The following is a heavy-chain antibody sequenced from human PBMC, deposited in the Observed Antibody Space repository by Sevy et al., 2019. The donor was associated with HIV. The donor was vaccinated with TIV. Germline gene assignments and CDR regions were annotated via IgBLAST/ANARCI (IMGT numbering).Heavy chain of an antibody. J-gene: IGHJ6*02. D-gene: IGHD2-2*01. CDR1: GFTFSSYS. Sequence: GGSLRLTCAASGFTFSSYSMNWVRQAPGKGLEWVSSISSSSSYIYYADSVKGRFTISRDNAKNSLYLQMNSLRAEDTAVYYCARDRYCSSTSCYYGMDVWDQGTTVTVSS. CDR2: ISSSSSYI. CDR3: ARDRYCSSTSCYYGMDV. V-gene: IGHV3-21*01.